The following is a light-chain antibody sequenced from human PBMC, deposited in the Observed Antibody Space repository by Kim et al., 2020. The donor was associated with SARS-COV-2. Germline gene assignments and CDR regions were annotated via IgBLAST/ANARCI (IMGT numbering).Light chain of an antibody. CDR1: NSDVGGYDY. CDR3: NSFTSSSTLWL. Sequence: QSITISWTGTNSDVGGYDYVSWYQQRPGKAPKLIIYDVTKRPSGVSNRFSGSKSGNTASLTVSGLQAEDEADYYCNSFTSSSTLWLFGGGTQLTVL. CDR2: DVT. V-gene: IGLV2-14*04. J-gene: IGLJ3*02.